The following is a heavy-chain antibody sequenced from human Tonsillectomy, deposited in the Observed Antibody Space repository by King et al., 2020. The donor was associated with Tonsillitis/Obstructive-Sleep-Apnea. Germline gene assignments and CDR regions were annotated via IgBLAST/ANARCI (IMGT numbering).Heavy chain of an antibody. V-gene: IGHV3-11*06. CDR3: ASDTGDYSFDL. D-gene: IGHD4-17*01. CDR2: ISSSSSYT. J-gene: IGHJ2*01. CDR1: GFTFSDYY. Sequence: VQLVESGGGLVKPGGSLRLSCAASGFTFSDYYMSWIRQAPGKGLEWVSYISSSSSYTNYADSVKGRFTISRDNAKNSLYLQINSLRAEDTAVYYCASDTGDYSFDLWGRGTLVTVSS.